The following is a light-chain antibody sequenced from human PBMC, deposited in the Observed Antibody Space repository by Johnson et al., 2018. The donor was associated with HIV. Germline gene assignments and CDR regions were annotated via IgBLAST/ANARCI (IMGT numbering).Light chain of an antibody. J-gene: IGLJ1*01. CDR2: DNN. V-gene: IGLV1-51*01. Sequence: QPVLTQPPSVSAAPGQKVTISCSGSSSNIGNNYVSWYQQVPGTAPKLLIYDNNRRPSGIPDRFSGSKSGTSATLGITGLQTGDEADYYCGTWDSSRRTAFFGTGTKVTVL. CDR1: SSNIGNNY. CDR3: GTWDSSRRTAF.